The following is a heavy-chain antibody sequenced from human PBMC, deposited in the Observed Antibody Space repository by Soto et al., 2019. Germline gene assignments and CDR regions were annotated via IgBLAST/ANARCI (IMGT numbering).Heavy chain of an antibody. D-gene: IGHD4-17*01. Sequence: QVQLVESGGGMVQPGRSLRLSCAASGFTFSSYAMHWVRQAPGKGLEWVAVISYDGSNKYYADSVKGRFTISRDNSKNTLYLQMNSLRAEDTAVYYCARDLIAYGSRVPYDYWGQGTLVTVSS. CDR1: GFTFSSYA. CDR2: ISYDGSNK. J-gene: IGHJ4*02. CDR3: ARDLIAYGSRVPYDY. V-gene: IGHV3-30-3*01.